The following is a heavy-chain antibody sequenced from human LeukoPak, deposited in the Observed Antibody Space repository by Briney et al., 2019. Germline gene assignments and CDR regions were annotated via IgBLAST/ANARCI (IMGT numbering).Heavy chain of an antibody. V-gene: IGHV3-23*01. D-gene: IGHD6-19*01. CDR3: AKDPVAVAGTGFDY. Sequence: PGGSLRLSCAASGFTFSRYAMIWVRQAPGEGLEWVSAISGSGGSTYYADSVKGRFTISRDNSKNTLYLQMNSLRAEDTAVYYCAKDPVAVAGTGFDYWGQGTLVTVSS. CDR1: GFTFSRYA. J-gene: IGHJ4*02. CDR2: ISGSGGST.